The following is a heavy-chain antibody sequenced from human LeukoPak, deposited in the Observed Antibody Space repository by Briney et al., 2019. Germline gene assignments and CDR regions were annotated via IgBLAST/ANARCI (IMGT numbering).Heavy chain of an antibody. V-gene: IGHV3-21*01. CDR3: ARAPRAVVVPAALWGYYYYGMDV. D-gene: IGHD2-2*01. CDR1: GFTFSSYN. Sequence: GGSLRLSCAASGFTFSSYNMNWVRQAPGKGLEWVSSISSSSSYIYYADSVKGRFTISRDNAKNSLYLQMNSLRAEDTAVYYCARAPRAVVVPAALWGYYYYGMDVWGQGTTVTVSS. CDR2: ISSSSSYI. J-gene: IGHJ6*02.